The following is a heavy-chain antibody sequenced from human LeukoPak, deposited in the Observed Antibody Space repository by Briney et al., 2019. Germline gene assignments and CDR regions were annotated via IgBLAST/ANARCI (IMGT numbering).Heavy chain of an antibody. J-gene: IGHJ4*02. Sequence: APVKVSCKASGGMFESQTISWVRQAPGQRLEWMGGITPIFGTANYAQKFQGRVTISADKSTNTAYMELRSLRSEDTAIYYCARGPHSSAYYYFYWGQGTLITVSS. CDR2: ITPIFGTA. CDR1: GGMFESQT. D-gene: IGHD3-22*01. CDR3: ARGPHSSAYYYFY. V-gene: IGHV1-69*06.